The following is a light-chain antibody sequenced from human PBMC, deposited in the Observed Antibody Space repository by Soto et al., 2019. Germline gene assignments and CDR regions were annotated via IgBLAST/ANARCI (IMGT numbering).Light chain of an antibody. CDR3: AAWDDSLNVLV. CDR1: SSNIGSNT. V-gene: IGLV1-44*01. J-gene: IGLJ2*01. Sequence: QSVLTQPPSASGTPGQSVTISCSGSSSNIGSNTVTWYQQLPGTAPILLIYSNNQRPSGVPGRFSGSESGTSASLAISGLQSDDETQYYCAAWDDSLNVLVFGGGTKLTVL. CDR2: SNN.